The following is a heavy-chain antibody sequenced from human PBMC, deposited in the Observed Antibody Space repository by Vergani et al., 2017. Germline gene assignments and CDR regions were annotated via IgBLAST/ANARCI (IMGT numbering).Heavy chain of an antibody. CDR1: GFTFSSSG. CDR3: AKDLPSGNYGGAWIDP. D-gene: IGHD1-26*01. Sequence: QVQLVESGGGVVQPGRSLRLSYAGSGFTFSSSGIHWVRQAPGKGLEWVAIISYDGGEKYYADSIKGRFTISRDNSKNTVYLQMNSLRAEDTAVYYCAKDLPSGNYGGAWIDPWGQGTLVTVSS. CDR2: ISYDGGEK. V-gene: IGHV3-30*18. J-gene: IGHJ5*02.